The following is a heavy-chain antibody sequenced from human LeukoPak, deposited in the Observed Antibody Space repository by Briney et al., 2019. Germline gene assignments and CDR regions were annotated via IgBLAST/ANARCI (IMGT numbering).Heavy chain of an antibody. V-gene: IGHV4-59*01. CDR1: GGSISSYY. CDR2: IYYSGST. Sequence: SETLSLTCTVSGGSISSYYWSWIRQPPGKGLEWIGYIYYSGSTNYNPSLKSRVTISVDTSKNRFSLKLSSVTAADTAVYYCARQVGATGTWFDPWGQGTLVTVSS. CDR3: ARQVGATGTWFDP. J-gene: IGHJ5*02. D-gene: IGHD1-26*01.